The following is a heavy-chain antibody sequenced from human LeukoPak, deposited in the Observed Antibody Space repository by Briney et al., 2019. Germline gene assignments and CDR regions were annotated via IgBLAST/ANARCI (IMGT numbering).Heavy chain of an antibody. J-gene: IGHJ3*02. CDR2: IRYDGSNK. V-gene: IGHV3-30*02. Sequence: GGSLRLSCAASGFTFSSYGMHWVRQAPGKGLEWVAFIRYDGSNKYYADSVKGRFTISRDNSKNTLYLQMNSLRAEDTAVYYCAKSSLRWASSMSAFDIWGQGTMVTVSS. D-gene: IGHD4-23*01. CDR3: AKSSLRWASSMSAFDI. CDR1: GFTFSSYG.